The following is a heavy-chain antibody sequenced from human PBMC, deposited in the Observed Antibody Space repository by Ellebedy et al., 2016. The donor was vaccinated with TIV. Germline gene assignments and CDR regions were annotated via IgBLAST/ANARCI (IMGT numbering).Heavy chain of an antibody. CDR1: GYTFTGYY. D-gene: IGHD2-2*01. CDR2: INPNSGGT. V-gene: IGHV1-2*02. J-gene: IGHJ5*02. Sequence: ASVKVSXXASGYTFTGYYMHWVRQAPGQGLEWMGWINPNSGGTNYAQKFQGRVTMTRDTSISTAYMELSRLRSDDTAVYYCAIFPPYCSSTSCYRDWFDPWGQGTLVTVSS. CDR3: AIFPPYCSSTSCYRDWFDP.